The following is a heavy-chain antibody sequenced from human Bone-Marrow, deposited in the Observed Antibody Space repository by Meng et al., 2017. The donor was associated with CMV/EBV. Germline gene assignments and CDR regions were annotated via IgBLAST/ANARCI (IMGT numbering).Heavy chain of an antibody. Sequence: GESLKISCAASGFTFSPYWMSWVRQALGKGLEWVAKIKQDGSEEYYVDSVKGRFTISRDNAKNSLYLQMNSLRVEDTAVYYCARDKRRIDYWGQGTLATLSS. J-gene: IGHJ4*02. CDR2: IKQDGSEE. V-gene: IGHV3-7*01. CDR3: ARDKRRIDY. CDR1: GFTFSPYW.